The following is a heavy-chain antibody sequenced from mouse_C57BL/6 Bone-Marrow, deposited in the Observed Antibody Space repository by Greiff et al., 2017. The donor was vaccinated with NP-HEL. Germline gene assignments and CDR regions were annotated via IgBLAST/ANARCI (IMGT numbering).Heavy chain of an antibody. CDR2: INPNYGTT. Sequence: VQLKESGPELVKPGASVKISCKASGYSFTDYNMNWVKQSNGKSLEWIGVINPNYGTTSYNQKFKGKATLTVDQSSSTAYMQLNSLTSEDSAVYYCARGGDSSGYNPLDYWGQGTTLTVSS. CDR3: ARGGDSSGYNPLDY. V-gene: IGHV1-39*01. J-gene: IGHJ2*01. CDR1: GYSFTDYN. D-gene: IGHD3-2*02.